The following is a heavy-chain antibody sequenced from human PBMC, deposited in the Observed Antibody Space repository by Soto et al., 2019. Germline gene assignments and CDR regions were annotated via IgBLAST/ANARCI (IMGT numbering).Heavy chain of an antibody. CDR3: ARYSGSYSFDY. J-gene: IGHJ4*02. V-gene: IGHV4-34*01. D-gene: IGHD1-26*01. CDR1: GGSFSGYY. Sequence: SETLSLTCAVYGGSFSGYYWSWIRQPPGKGLEWIEEINHSGSTNYNPSLKSRVTISVDTSKNQFSLKLSSVTAADTAVYYCARYSGSYSFDYWGQGTLVTVSS. CDR2: INHSGST.